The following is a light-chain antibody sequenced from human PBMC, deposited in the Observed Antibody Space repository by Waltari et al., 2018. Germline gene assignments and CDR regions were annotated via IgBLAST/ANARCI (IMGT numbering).Light chain of an antibody. V-gene: IGKV3-20*01. CDR2: GAS. Sequence: EIVLTQSPGTLSLSPGERANLTCRACQSVSSSHLARYQQKPGQAPRLLIDGASSRATGIPARFSGSGSGTDVTLTISRLEPEDFAVYYCQQYGSSPFTFGPGTKVDIK. CDR1: QSVSSSH. CDR3: QQYGSSPFT. J-gene: IGKJ3*01.